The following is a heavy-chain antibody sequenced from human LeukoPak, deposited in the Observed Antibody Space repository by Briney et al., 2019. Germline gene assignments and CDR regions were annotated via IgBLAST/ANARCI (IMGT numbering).Heavy chain of an antibody. J-gene: IGHJ3*02. V-gene: IGHV3-7*03. CDR2: IKQDGSQT. Sequence: GGSLRLSCEASGFTFSTYWMSWVRQAPEKGLEWVANIKQDGSQTYHADSVKGRFTISRDNAKNSLYLQMNSLRAEDTALYHCARAFRYYDILTGYYWIDAFDIWGQGTMVTVSS. D-gene: IGHD3-9*01. CDR1: GFTFSTYW. CDR3: ARAFRYYDILTGYYWIDAFDI.